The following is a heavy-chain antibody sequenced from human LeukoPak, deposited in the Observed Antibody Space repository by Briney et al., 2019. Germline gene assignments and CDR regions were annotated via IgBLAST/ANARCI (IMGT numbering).Heavy chain of an antibody. Sequence: ASVKVSCKASGYTFTSYDINWVRQATGQGLEWMGWMNPNSGNTGYAQKFQGRVTMTRDTSISTAYMELSRLRSDDTAVYYCARLDPIVVVPAAILHYYYMDVWGKGTTVTVSS. D-gene: IGHD2-2*02. J-gene: IGHJ6*03. CDR3: ARLDPIVVVPAAILHYYYMDV. V-gene: IGHV1-8*01. CDR1: GYTFTSYD. CDR2: MNPNSGNT.